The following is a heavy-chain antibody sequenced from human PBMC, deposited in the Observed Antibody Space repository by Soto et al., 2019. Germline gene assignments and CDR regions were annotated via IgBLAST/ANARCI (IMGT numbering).Heavy chain of an antibody. CDR1: GGTFSSYA. CDR2: IIPIFGTA. Sequence: SVKVSCKASGGTFSSYAISWVRQAPGQGLEWMGGIIPIFGTANYAQRFQGRVTITADKSTSTAYMELSSLRSEDTAVYYCARESHDIVVVPATVLGPFTWFDSWGQGTLVTVSS. D-gene: IGHD2-2*01. V-gene: IGHV1-69*06. CDR3: ARESHDIVVVPATVLGPFTWFDS. J-gene: IGHJ5*01.